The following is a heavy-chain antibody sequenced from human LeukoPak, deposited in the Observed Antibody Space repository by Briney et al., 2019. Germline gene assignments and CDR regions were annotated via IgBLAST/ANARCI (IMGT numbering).Heavy chain of an antibody. V-gene: IGHV4-4*07. Sequence: SETLSLTCTVSGGSISSYSWSCIPQPPGKALQWIGHIYTTWTINYNPSLKSRVTISVNTSKNEVSLNLNYLTSADTDVYYCARVMVASWYYFYNWGQGNVVTVSS. J-gene: IGHJ4*02. CDR2: IYTTWTI. CDR1: GGSISSYS. D-gene: IGHD2-8*01. CDR3: ARVMVASWYYFYN.